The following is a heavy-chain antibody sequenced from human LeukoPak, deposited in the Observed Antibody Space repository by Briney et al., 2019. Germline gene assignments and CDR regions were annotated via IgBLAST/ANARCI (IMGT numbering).Heavy chain of an antibody. V-gene: IGHV1-18*01. D-gene: IGHD6-13*01. CDR2: ISAYNGNT. CDR3: ARDSTSGYSSSCGY. J-gene: IGHJ4*02. CDR1: GYTFTSYG. Sequence: GASVKVSCKASGYTFTSYGISWVRQAPGQGLEWMGWISAYNGNTNYAQKLQGRVTMTTDTSTSTAYMELRSLRSDDTAVYYCARDSTSGYSSSCGYWGQGTLVTVSS.